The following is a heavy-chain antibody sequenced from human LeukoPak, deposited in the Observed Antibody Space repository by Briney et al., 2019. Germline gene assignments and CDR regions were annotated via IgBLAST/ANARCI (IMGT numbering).Heavy chain of an antibody. J-gene: IGHJ5*02. Sequence: PWGSVSLYCRASGYTFTRYEMNWVRQAPGQGLEWVGWINSNSGNTDYAQKLQGRVTMSRNTSISTAYMELSSLRSEDTAVYYCARARPYCSSTSCYPNWFDPWGQGTLVTVSS. V-gene: IGHV1-8*01. D-gene: IGHD2-2*01. CDR3: ARARPYCSSTSCYPNWFDP. CDR1: GYTFTRYE. CDR2: INSNSGNT.